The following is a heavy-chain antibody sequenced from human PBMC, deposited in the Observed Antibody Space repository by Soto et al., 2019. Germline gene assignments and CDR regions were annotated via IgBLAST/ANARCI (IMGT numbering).Heavy chain of an antibody. Sequence: KPSETLSLTCAVYGGSFSGYYWSWIRQPPGKGLEWIGEINHSGSTNYNPSLKSRVTISVDTSKNQFSLKLSSVTAADTAVYYCARYCSGGSCYGGGWFDPWGQGTLVTVSS. CDR1: GGSFSGYY. CDR2: INHSGST. J-gene: IGHJ5*02. V-gene: IGHV4-34*01. D-gene: IGHD2-15*01. CDR3: ARYCSGGSCYGGGWFDP.